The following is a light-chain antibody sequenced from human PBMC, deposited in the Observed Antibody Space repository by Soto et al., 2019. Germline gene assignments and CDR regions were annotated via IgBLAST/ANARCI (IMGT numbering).Light chain of an antibody. CDR3: AAWDDSLNGGV. J-gene: IGLJ3*02. CDR1: SSNIGSHT. V-gene: IGLV1-44*01. CDR2: SNN. Sequence: QSVLTQPPSASGTPGQRVTISCSGSSSNIGSHTVTWYQQLPGTAPKLLIYSNNQRPSGVPDRFSGSKSGTSASLAISGLQSEDEADYYCAAWDDSLNGGVFGGGTKVTVL.